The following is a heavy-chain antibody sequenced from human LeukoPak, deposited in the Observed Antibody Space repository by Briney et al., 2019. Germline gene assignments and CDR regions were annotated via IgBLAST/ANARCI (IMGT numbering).Heavy chain of an antibody. CDR1: GGSISSISYY. J-gene: IGHJ4*02. V-gene: IGHV4-39*01. CDR2: IFYSGNT. D-gene: IGHD1-26*01. CDR3: ARVLRGGTYYFDY. Sequence: SETLSLTCTVSGGSISSISYYWGWIRQPPGKRLEWIGNIFYSGNTYYHPSLKSRVTISVDTSKNQFSLKMRSVTAADRAVYYCARVLRGGTYYFDYWGQGTLVTVSS.